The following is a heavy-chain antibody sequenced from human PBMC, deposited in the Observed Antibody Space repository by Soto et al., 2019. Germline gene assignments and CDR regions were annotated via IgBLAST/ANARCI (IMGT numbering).Heavy chain of an antibody. CDR2: IYDGGRT. Sequence: QVQLQESGPGLVKPSQTLSLTCTVSGGSISTVDYWWSWIRQSPDMGLEWIGHIYDGGRTYNNPSLESRVTMSVDPSKRQRSLTLSSVSAADTAVYSCARGPSGDKVDSWGQGTLVTVSS. D-gene: IGHD7-27*01. J-gene: IGHJ4*02. V-gene: IGHV4-30-4*01. CDR1: GGSISTVDYW. CDR3: ARGPSGDKVDS.